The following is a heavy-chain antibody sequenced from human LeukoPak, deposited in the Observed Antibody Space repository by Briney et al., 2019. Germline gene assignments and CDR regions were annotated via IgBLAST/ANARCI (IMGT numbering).Heavy chain of an antibody. CDR2: IWYDGSNK. Sequence: PGGSLRLSCAASGFTFSRYGMHWVRQAPGKGLEWVAVIWYDGSNKYYADSVKGRFTISRDNSKNTLYLQMNSLRAEDTAVYYCARIDGWSNFDYWSQGTLVTVSS. V-gene: IGHV3-33*01. J-gene: IGHJ4*02. CDR1: GFTFSRYG. CDR3: ARIDGWSNFDY. D-gene: IGHD2-15*01.